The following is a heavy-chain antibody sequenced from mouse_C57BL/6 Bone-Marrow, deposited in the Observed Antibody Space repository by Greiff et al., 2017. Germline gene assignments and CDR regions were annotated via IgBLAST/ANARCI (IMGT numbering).Heavy chain of an antibody. CDR3: ARRFYDCYYDYFDY. CDR1: GFTFSSYG. Sequence: EVKLVESGGDLVKPGGSLKLSCAASGFTFSSYGMSWVRQTPDKRLEWVATISRGGSYTYYPASLKGRFTISRDNAKNTLYLQMSSLKSEDTAMYYCARRFYDCYYDYFDYGGQGTTITVSS. V-gene: IGHV5-6*02. J-gene: IGHJ2*01. D-gene: IGHD2-3*01. CDR2: ISRGGSYT.